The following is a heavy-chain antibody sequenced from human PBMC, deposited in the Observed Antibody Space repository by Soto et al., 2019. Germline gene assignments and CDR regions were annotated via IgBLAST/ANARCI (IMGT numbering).Heavy chain of an antibody. Sequence: GASVKVSCKASGYSFTDYHIHWVRQAPGQGLEWLGRINPKSGGTSTAQKFQGWVTMTTDTSISTASMELTRLTSDDTAIYYCARGDSTDCSNGVCSFYNHDMDVWGQGTTVTVSS. D-gene: IGHD2-8*01. J-gene: IGHJ6*02. V-gene: IGHV1-2*04. CDR3: ARGDSTDCSNGVCSFYNHDMDV. CDR1: GYSFTDYH. CDR2: INPKSGGT.